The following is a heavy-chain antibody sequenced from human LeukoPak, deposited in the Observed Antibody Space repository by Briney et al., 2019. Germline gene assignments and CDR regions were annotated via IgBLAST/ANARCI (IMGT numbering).Heavy chain of an antibody. Sequence: QTGGSLRLSCAAPGFTFSSYAMEWVRQAPGKGLEWVAAISYDGSSKYYADSVKGRFTISRDNSKNTLYLQMNSLRAEDTAVYYCARGGCSSTSCYPGTNWFDPWGQGTLVTVSS. CDR1: GFTFSSYA. CDR2: ISYDGSSK. V-gene: IGHV3-30-3*01. CDR3: ARGGCSSTSCYPGTNWFDP. J-gene: IGHJ5*02. D-gene: IGHD2-2*01.